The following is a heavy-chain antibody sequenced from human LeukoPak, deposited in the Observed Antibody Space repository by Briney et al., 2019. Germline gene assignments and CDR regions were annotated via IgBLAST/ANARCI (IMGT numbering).Heavy chain of an antibody. CDR2: ISTYNGDT. Sequence: ASVKVSCKASSYTFGTYGISWVRQAPGQGLEWMGWISTYNGDTNYAQNLQGRVTMTTDTSTSTAYMELRSLRSDDTAVYYCARETSSRDDPWGQGTLVIVSS. J-gene: IGHJ5*02. D-gene: IGHD2-2*01. CDR1: SYTFGTYG. V-gene: IGHV1-18*01. CDR3: ARETSSRDDP.